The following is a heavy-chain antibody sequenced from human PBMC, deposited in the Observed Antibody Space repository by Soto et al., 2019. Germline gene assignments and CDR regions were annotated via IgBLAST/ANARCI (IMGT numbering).Heavy chain of an antibody. D-gene: IGHD3-10*01. Sequence: QVQLVQSGAEVKKPGSSVKVSCKASGGTFSSYAISWVRQAPGQGLEWMGGIIPIFGSTKSAQKFQGRVTVTAGGSTSTACMELRSLTAADTAVYFCARDWPMVRGVVDLSFGCGLDVWGQGTTVTVSS. V-gene: IGHV1-69*12. CDR3: ARDWPMVRGVVDLSFGCGLDV. CDR1: GGTFSSYA. J-gene: IGHJ6*02. CDR2: IIPIFGST.